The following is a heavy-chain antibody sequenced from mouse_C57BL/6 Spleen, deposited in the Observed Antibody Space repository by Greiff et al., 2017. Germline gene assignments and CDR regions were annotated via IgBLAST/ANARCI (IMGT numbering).Heavy chain of an antibody. CDR1: GYTFTSYW. D-gene: IGHD1-1*01. J-gene: IGHJ4*01. CDR2: IDPSDSYT. V-gene: IGHV1-59*01. CDR3: AEATGDYAMDY. Sequence: QVQLQQPGAELVRPGTSVKLSCKASGYTFTSYWMHWVKQRPGQGLEWIGVIDPSDSYTNYNQKFKGKATLTVDTSSSTAYMQLSSLTSEDSAVYYCAEATGDYAMDYWGQGTSVTVSS.